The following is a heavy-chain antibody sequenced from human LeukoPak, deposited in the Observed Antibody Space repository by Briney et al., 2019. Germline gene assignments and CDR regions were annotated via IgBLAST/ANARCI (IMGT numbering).Heavy chain of an antibody. CDR2: INPNSGGT. D-gene: IGHD6-13*01. CDR3: ARGQQLVWGYYYYYYGMDV. J-gene: IGHJ6*02. CDR1: GYTFTGYY. Sequence: ASVKVSCKASGYTFTGYYMYWVRQAPGQGLEWMGWINPNSGGTNYAQKFRGRVTMTRDTSISTAYMELSRLRSDDTAVYYCARGQQLVWGYYYYYYGMDVWGQGTTVTVSS. V-gene: IGHV1-2*02.